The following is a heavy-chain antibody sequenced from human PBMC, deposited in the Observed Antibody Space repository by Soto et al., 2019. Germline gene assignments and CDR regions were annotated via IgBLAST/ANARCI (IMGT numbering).Heavy chain of an antibody. CDR1: GYTFTGYY. V-gene: IGHV1-2*02. CDR2: INPNSGGT. CDR3: ARGVLNWNYEDY. D-gene: IGHD1-7*01. J-gene: IGHJ4*02. Sequence: ASVKVSCKASGYTFTGYYMHWVRQAPGQGLEWMGWINPNSGGTDYAQKFQGRVTMTRDTSISTAYMELSRLRSDDTAVYYCARGVLNWNYEDYWGQGTLVTVSS.